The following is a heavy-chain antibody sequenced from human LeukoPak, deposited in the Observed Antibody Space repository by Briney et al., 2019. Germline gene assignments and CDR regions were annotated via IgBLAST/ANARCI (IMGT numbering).Heavy chain of an antibody. CDR3: AKDYCSSTSCYQGNWFDP. V-gene: IGHV3-9*01. CDR1: GFTFDDYA. J-gene: IGHJ5*02. CDR2: ISWNSGSI. Sequence: PGGSLRLSCAASGFTFDDYAMHWVRQAPGKGLEWVSGISWNSGSIGYADSVKGRFTTSRDNAKNSLYLQMNSLRAEDTALYYCAKDYCSSTSCYQGNWFDPWGQGTLVTVSS. D-gene: IGHD2-2*01.